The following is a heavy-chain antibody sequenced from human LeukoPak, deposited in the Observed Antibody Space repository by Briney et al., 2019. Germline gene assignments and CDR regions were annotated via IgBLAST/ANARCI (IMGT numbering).Heavy chain of an antibody. V-gene: IGHV1-2*02. Sequence: ASVKVSCKASGYTFTGYYMHWVRQAPGQGLEWMGWINPNSGGTNYAQKFQGRVTMTRDTSISTAYMELSRLRSDDTAVYYCARPLYSSGWVLNLWGQGTLVTVSS. J-gene: IGHJ4*02. CDR2: INPNSGGT. CDR3: ARPLYSSGWVLNL. CDR1: GYTFTGYY. D-gene: IGHD6-19*01.